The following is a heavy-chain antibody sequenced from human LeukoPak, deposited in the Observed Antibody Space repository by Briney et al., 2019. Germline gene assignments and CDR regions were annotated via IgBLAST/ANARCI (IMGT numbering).Heavy chain of an antibody. CDR3: ARARIVGATRCLDY. CDR2: TYYRSKWYY. Sequence: SQTLSLTCAISGDRVSSNSAAWSWIRQSPSRGLEWLGRTYYRSKWYYDYAVSVKSRITINPDTSKNQFSLQLDSVTLEDTAVYYCARARIVGATRCLDYWGQGTLVTVSS. J-gene: IGHJ4*02. D-gene: IGHD1-26*01. CDR1: GDRVSSNSAA. V-gene: IGHV6-1*01.